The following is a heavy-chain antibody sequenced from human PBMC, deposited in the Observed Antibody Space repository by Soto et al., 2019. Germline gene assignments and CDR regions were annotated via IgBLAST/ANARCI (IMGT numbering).Heavy chain of an antibody. CDR2: IYYSGST. V-gene: IGHV4-31*03. Sequence: SETLSLTCTVSGGSISSGGYYWSWIRQHPGKGLEWIGYIYYSGSTYYNPSLKSRVTISVDTSKNQFSLKLSSVTAADTAVYYCRTVVVTATDYFDYWGQGTLVTVSS. J-gene: IGHJ4*02. CDR3: RTVVVTATDYFDY. D-gene: IGHD2-21*02. CDR1: GGSISSGGYY.